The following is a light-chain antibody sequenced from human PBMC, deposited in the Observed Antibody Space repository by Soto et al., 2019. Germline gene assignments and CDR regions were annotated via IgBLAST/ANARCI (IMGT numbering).Light chain of an antibody. CDR1: QSISSD. CDR2: GAS. CDR3: HQYNIWPPYT. V-gene: IGKV3D-15*01. Sequence: EIVMTQSPATLSVSPGETATLSCRASQSISSDLAWYQEKHGQAPRLVIYGASNRATGIPARFSGSGSGTGFTLTISSLQSEDFAVYYCHQYNIWPPYTFGQGTRLEIK. J-gene: IGKJ2*01.